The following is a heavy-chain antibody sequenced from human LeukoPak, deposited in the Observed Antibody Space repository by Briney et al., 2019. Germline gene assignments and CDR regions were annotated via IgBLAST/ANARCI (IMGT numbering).Heavy chain of an antibody. CDR1: GFTFSSYA. Sequence: GGSLRLSCAASGFTFSSYAMSWVRQAPGKGLEWVSAISGSGDSTYYADSVKGRFTISRDNSKNTLYLQMNSLRAEDTAVYYCAKGGRNYYDSSGCFDYWGQGALVTVSS. CDR2: ISGSGDST. CDR3: AKGGRNYYDSSGCFDY. V-gene: IGHV3-23*01. J-gene: IGHJ4*02. D-gene: IGHD3-22*01.